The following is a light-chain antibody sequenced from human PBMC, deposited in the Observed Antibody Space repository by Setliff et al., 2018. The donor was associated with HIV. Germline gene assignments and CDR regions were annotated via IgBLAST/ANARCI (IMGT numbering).Light chain of an antibody. J-gene: IGLJ1*01. V-gene: IGLV2-14*03. CDR3: SSYTAISTLYV. CDR1: ASDVGGYNY. CDR2: DVT. Sequence: QSVLTQPASVSGSPGQSITISCTGSASDVGGYNYVSWYQQQRGKAPKLIIYDVTHRPSGVSHRFSASKSGTTASLTISGLQAEDEADYFCSSYTAISTLYVFGTGTKVTVL.